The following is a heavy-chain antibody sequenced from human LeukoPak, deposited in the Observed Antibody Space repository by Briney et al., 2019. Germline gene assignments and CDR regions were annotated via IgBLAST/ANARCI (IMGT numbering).Heavy chain of an antibody. Sequence: GGSLRLSCAASGFSFSIYAMSWVRQAPARGPEWVSSIRGGGGTFYADSVKGRFTLSRDDSRNTVYLQLNNLRVEDTAIDYCAKANWVSNADAVWWGQGTQVTVSS. V-gene: IGHV3-23*01. J-gene: IGHJ4*02. CDR1: GFSFSIYA. CDR3: AKANWVSNADAVW. CDR2: IRGGGGT. D-gene: IGHD1-1*01.